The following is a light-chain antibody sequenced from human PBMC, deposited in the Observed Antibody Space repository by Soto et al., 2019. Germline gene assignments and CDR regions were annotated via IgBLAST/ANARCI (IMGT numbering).Light chain of an antibody. CDR3: QQRSNWPRT. V-gene: IGKV3-11*01. Sequence: EIVLTQSPATLSLSPGERATLSCRASESVSSYLAWYQQKPGQAPRLLIYDASNRATGIPAMFSGSGSGTYFTLTISSLEPEDVAAYYCQQRSNWPRTFGQGTKLEIK. CDR2: DAS. J-gene: IGKJ2*01. CDR1: ESVSSY.